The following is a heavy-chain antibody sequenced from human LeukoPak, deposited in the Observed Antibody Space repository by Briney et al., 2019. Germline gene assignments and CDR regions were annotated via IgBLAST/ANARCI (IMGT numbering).Heavy chain of an antibody. V-gene: IGHV1-46*01. J-gene: IGHJ3*02. Sequence: ASVKVSCKASGYTFTGYYMHWVRQAPGQGLEWMGIINPSGGSTSYAQKFQGRVTMTRDTSTSTVYMELSSLRSEDTAVYYCARAMTTNPRVLDIWGQGTMVTVSS. D-gene: IGHD1-14*01. CDR2: INPSGGST. CDR1: GYTFTGYY. CDR3: ARAMTTNPRVLDI.